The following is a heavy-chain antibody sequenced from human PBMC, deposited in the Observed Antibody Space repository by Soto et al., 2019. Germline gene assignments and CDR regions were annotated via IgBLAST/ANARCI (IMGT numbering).Heavy chain of an antibody. D-gene: IGHD5-12*01. CDR1: GGSISSYS. CDR3: VRDGGTSSYDSSWFDP. V-gene: IGHV4-59*01. J-gene: IGHJ5*02. Sequence: PSETLCLTCTVSGGSISSYSWSWIRQSPGKGLEWIGYIYYSGSTNYNPSLKSRGTISVDTYKNQFFLKLSSATGADTAVYYCVRDGGTSSYDSSWFDPWGQGTLVTVSS. CDR2: IYYSGST.